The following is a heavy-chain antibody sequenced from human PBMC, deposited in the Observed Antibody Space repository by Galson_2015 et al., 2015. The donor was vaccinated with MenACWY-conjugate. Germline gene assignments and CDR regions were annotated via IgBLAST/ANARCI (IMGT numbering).Heavy chain of an antibody. CDR3: ARHPPGGRGLDV. CDR1: GSSFTTYW. D-gene: IGHD1-26*01. J-gene: IGHJ6*02. V-gene: IGHV5-51*01. CDR2: ISPGDCNT. Sequence: QSGAEEKKSGESLEISCRGSGSSFTTYWVAWVRQMPGRGLEWGGLISPGDCNTRYSPSFQGPVTISADKSISTAYLQLSSLKASDTAMYYCARHPPGGRGLDVWGQGTTVTVSS.